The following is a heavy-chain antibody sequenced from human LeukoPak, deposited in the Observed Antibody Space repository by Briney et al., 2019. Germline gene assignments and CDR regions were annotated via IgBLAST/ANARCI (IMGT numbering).Heavy chain of an antibody. Sequence: HGESLKISCKGSGYSFTNFWIGWVRQMPGKGLEWMGIIYPGDSDTRYSPSFQGQVTISADKSITTAYLHWSSLKVSDTAMYYCARLPLQVGPLDFWSQGTLVTVSS. CDR3: ARLPLQVGPLDF. CDR2: IYPGDSDT. CDR1: GYSFTNFW. V-gene: IGHV5-51*01. J-gene: IGHJ4*02.